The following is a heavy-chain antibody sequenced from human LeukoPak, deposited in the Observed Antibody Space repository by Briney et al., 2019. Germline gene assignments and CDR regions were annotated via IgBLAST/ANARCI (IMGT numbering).Heavy chain of an antibody. CDR3: ARALMDTAMAEGFDY. CDR2: ISSSSSTI. Sequence: GGSLRLSCAASGFTFSSYSMNWVRQAPGKGLEWVSYISSSSSTIYYADSVKGRFTISRDNAKNSLHLQMNSLRAEDTAVYYCARALMDTAMAEGFDYWGQGTLVTVSS. J-gene: IGHJ4*02. CDR1: GFTFSSYS. V-gene: IGHV3-48*01. D-gene: IGHD5-18*01.